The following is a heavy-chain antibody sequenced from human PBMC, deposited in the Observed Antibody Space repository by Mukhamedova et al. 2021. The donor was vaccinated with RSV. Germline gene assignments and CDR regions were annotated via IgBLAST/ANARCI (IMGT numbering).Heavy chain of an antibody. V-gene: IGHV3-73*01. J-gene: IGHJ4*02. CDR3: TREKGYSYGNFDY. Sequence: IRSKANSYATAYAASVKGRFTISRDDSKNTAYLQMNSLKTEDTAVYYCTREKGYSYGNFDYWGQGTLVTVPS. D-gene: IGHD5-18*01. CDR2: IRSKANSYAT.